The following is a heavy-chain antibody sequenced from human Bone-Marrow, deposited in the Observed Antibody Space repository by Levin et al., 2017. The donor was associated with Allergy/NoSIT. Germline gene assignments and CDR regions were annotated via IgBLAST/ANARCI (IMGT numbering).Heavy chain of an antibody. CDR2: IYHNGDT. J-gene: IGHJ4*02. D-gene: IGHD5-24*01. CDR1: DASIDSSDYY. Sequence: SETLSLTCTVADASIDSSDYYWTWIRQPPGKGLEWIGSIYHNGDTKYNPSLKSRVAISVDTSENQFFLKLSSVTAADTAVYHCARDGYTGIDSWGQGALVTVSS. V-gene: IGHV4-61*08. CDR3: ARDGYTGIDS.